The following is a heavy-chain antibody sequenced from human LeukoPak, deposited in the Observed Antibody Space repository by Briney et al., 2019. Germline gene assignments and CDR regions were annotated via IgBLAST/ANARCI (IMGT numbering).Heavy chain of an antibody. CDR1: GYTFIGYY. J-gene: IGHJ4*02. CDR2: INPGGGRT. D-gene: IGHD2-15*01. CDR3: ARVTSPARRGRTLVAAAATPFDY. Sequence: GASVKVSCKASGYTFIGYYMHWVRRAPGLGLEWMGVINPGGGRTTYAQKFQDRVNMTRDTSTSTVYMELSGLTSADTAVYFCARVTSPARRGRTLVAAAATPFDYWGQGTLVTVSS. V-gene: IGHV1-46*01.